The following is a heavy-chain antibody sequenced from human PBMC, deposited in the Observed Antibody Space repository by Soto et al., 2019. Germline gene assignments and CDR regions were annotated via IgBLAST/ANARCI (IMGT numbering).Heavy chain of an antibody. Sequence: PGGSLRLSCVASGFTFSTYDMNWVRQAPGKGLEWVLSIHRASIYIYYADSVRGRFTISRDNAKNSLYLQIDSLRVEDTAVYYCARRTVTTYHYFDYWGQGTLVTVSS. V-gene: IGHV3-21*01. CDR1: GFTFSTYD. D-gene: IGHD4-17*01. J-gene: IGHJ4*02. CDR2: IHRASIYI. CDR3: ARRTVTTYHYFDY.